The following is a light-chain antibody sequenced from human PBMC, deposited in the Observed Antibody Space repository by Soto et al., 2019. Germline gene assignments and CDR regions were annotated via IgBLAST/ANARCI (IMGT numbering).Light chain of an antibody. J-gene: IGKJ4*01. Sequence: DIVLTQSPGTLSLSPGERATLSCRASQSVSSSYLAWYQQKPGQAPRPLIYGASNRATGIPDRFSGGGSGTDFTLTISRLEPEDFAVYYCQQYDNSPLNLGGGTKVDIK. CDR3: QQYDNSPLN. CDR1: QSVSSSY. CDR2: GAS. V-gene: IGKV3-20*01.